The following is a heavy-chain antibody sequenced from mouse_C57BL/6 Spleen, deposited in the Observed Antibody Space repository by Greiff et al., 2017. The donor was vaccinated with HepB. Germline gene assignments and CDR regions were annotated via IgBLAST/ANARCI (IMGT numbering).Heavy chain of an antibody. J-gene: IGHJ1*03. V-gene: IGHV1-26*01. CDR2: INPNNGGT. Sequence: VQLKQSGPELVKPGASVKISCKASGYTFTDYYMNWVKQSHGKSLEWIGDINPNNGGTSYNQKFKGKATLTVDKSSSTAYMELRSLTSEDSAVYYCARKDYSDWYFDVWGTGTTVTVSS. CDR1: GYTFTDYY. CDR3: ARKDYSDWYFDV. D-gene: IGHD2-12*01.